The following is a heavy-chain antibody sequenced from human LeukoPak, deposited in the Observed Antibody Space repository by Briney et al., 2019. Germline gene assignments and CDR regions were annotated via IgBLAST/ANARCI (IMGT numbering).Heavy chain of an antibody. D-gene: IGHD3-22*01. Sequence: GASVKVSCKASGHTFMSYYIYWMRQAPGQGPEWLGRINTNSGATKYAQKSRDRVTMTRDTSTNTVYMVLSGLTPDDTAVYYCARRFRDSKTYSFDYWGQGSLVTVS. CDR2: INTNSGAT. CDR3: ARRFRDSKTYSFDY. CDR1: GHTFMSYY. V-gene: IGHV1-2*06. J-gene: IGHJ4*02.